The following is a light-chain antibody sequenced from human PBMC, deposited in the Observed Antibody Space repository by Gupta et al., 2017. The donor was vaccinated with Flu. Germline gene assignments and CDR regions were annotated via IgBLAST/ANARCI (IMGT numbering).Light chain of an antibody. J-gene: IGKJ1*01. CDR1: QSISNY. CDR3: HQTYSTPQT. CDR2: AAS. Sequence: DIQMTQSPSSLSASVGDRVTIACRASQSISNYLNWYQQKPGRVPNLLIYAASNLQSGVPSRFSGSGSGTDFTLTISSLQPEDFATYYCHQTYSTPQTFGQGTKVEIK. V-gene: IGKV1-39*01.